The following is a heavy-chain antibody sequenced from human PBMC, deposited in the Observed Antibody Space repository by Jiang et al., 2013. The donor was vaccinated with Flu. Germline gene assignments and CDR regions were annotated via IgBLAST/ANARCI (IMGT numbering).Heavy chain of an antibody. CDR1: GYTFANYG. D-gene: IGHD2-21*02. CDR2: ISGYNGDT. J-gene: IGHJ3*02. V-gene: IGHV1-18*01. Sequence: SGAEVKKPGASVKVSCKASGYTFANYGISWVRQAPGQGLEWMGWISGYNGDTNYAQNLQGRVTMTTDTSTSTAYMELRSLRSDDTAVYYCARDLGYCGGDCYFDTFDIWGQGTMVTVSS. CDR3: ARDLGYCGGDCYFDTFDI.